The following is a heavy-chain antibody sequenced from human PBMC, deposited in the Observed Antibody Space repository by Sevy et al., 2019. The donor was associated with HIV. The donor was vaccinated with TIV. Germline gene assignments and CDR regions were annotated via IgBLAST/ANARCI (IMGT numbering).Heavy chain of an antibody. J-gene: IGHJ4*02. CDR1: GYSISSGYY. CDR3: ARRCGSTSCYIDY. Sequence: SETLSLTCAVSGYSISSGYYWGWIRQPPGKGLEWIGSIYHSGSTYYNPSLKSRVTISVDTTKNQFSLKLSSVTAADTAVYYCARRCGSTSCYIDYWGQGTLVTVSS. D-gene: IGHD2-2*02. V-gene: IGHV4-38-2*01. CDR2: IYHSGST.